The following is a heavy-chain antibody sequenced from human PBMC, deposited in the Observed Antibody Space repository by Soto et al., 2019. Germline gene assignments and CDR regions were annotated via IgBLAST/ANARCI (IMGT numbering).Heavy chain of an antibody. CDR3: AKGLKVVVAATH. Sequence: GGSLRLSCAASGFTFSSYAMSWVRQAPGKGLEWVSAISGSGGSTYYADSVKGRFTISRDNSKNTLYPQMNSLRAEDTAVYYCAKGLKVVVAATHWGQGTLVTVSS. CDR1: GFTFSSYA. D-gene: IGHD2-15*01. V-gene: IGHV3-23*01. J-gene: IGHJ4*02. CDR2: ISGSGGST.